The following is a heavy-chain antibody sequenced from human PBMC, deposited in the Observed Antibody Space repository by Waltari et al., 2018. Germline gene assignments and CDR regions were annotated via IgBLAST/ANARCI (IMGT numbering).Heavy chain of an antibody. D-gene: IGHD4-17*01. CDR3: ARAFYGDLFYFDY. Sequence: QLQLQESGPGLVKPSETLSLTCTVSGGSISSSSYYWGWIRQPPGKGLEWIGSIYYSGSTYYNPALKGRVTISVDTSKNQFSLKLSSVTAADTAVYYCARAFYGDLFYFDYWGQGTLVTVSS. V-gene: IGHV4-39*01. J-gene: IGHJ4*02. CDR2: IYYSGST. CDR1: GGSISSSSYY.